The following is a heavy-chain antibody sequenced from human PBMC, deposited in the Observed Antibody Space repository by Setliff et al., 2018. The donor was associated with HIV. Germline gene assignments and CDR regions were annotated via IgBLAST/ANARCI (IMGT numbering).Heavy chain of an antibody. CDR1: GFSFSSYA. CDR2: ISGSGGST. Sequence: PGGSLRLSCAASGFSFSSYAMSWVRQAPGKGLEWVSAISGSGGSTYYADSVEGRFTISRDNAKNSLYLQMNSLRAEDTAVYYCARAYTYSSGWYSGVHFDYWGQGTLVTVSS. CDR3: ARAYTYSSGWYSGVHFDY. V-gene: IGHV3-23*01. J-gene: IGHJ4*02. D-gene: IGHD6-19*01.